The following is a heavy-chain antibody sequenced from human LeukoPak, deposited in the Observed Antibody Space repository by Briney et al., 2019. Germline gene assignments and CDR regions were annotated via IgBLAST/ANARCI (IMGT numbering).Heavy chain of an antibody. D-gene: IGHD6-19*01. J-gene: IGHJ3*02. V-gene: IGHV1-46*01. CDR3: VREGDRLGIAVAGHRAFDI. Sequence: ASVTVSCKASGYTFTSYYMHWVRQAPGQGLEGMGIINPSGGSTSYAQKFQGRVTMTKDTSTSTVYMELSSLRSEDTAVYYCVREGDRLGIAVAGHRAFDIWRQGRMVAVCS. CDR2: INPSGGST. CDR1: GYTFTSYY.